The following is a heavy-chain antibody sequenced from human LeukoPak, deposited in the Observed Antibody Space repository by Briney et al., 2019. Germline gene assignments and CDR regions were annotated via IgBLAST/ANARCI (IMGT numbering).Heavy chain of an antibody. D-gene: IGHD4-17*01. CDR1: GFTFDDYA. V-gene: IGHV3-9*01. CDR3: ARGPMGYGDYDHYYYYMDV. CDR2: IGWNSGSI. J-gene: IGHJ6*03. Sequence: PGGSLRLFCAASGFTFDDYAMHWVRQAPGKGLEWVSGIGWNSGSIGYADSVKGRFTISRDNAKNSLYLQMNSLRAEDTALYYCARGPMGYGDYDHYYYYMDVWGKGTTVTVSS.